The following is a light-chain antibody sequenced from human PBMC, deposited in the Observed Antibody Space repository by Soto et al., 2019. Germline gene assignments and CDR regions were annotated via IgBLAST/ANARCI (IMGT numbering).Light chain of an antibody. CDR1: QSVSSNY. CDR2: GAS. Sequence: EIVLTQSPGGPSLSPGERANLSRRASQSVSSNYLAWYQQKPGQAPRLLIYGASSRATGIPDRFSGSGSGTDFTLTIRRLEPEDFAVYYCQQYGSSYPWTFGQGTTVDIK. J-gene: IGKJ1*01. V-gene: IGKV3-20*01. CDR3: QQYGSSYPWT.